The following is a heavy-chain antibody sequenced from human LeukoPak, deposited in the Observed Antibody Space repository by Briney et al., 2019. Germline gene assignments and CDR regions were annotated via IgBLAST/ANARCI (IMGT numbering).Heavy chain of an antibody. Sequence: ASVKVSCKASGYTFTGYYMHWVRQAPGQGLEWMGWINPNSGGTNYAQKFQGRVTITADESTSTAYMELSSLRSEDTAVYYCARARFPQSSHYYMDVWGKGTTVTVSS. CDR2: INPNSGGT. CDR3: ARARFPQSSHYYMDV. V-gene: IGHV1-2*02. D-gene: IGHD3-3*01. CDR1: GYTFTGYY. J-gene: IGHJ6*03.